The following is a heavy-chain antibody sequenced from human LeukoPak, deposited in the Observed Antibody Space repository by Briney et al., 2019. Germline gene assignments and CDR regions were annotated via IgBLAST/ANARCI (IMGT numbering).Heavy chain of an antibody. V-gene: IGHV6-1*01. CDR2: TYYKSQWYT. Sequence: SQTLSLSCAISGDSVSSNSVAWNLISQSPSRGLGWLVRTYYKSQWYTDYAVSVKSRITITPDTSKNQFSLQLNAVTPEDTAVYYCARGSTSGIDYWGQGTLVTVSS. CDR1: GDSVSSNSVA. D-gene: IGHD6-19*01. J-gene: IGHJ4*02. CDR3: ARGSTSGIDY.